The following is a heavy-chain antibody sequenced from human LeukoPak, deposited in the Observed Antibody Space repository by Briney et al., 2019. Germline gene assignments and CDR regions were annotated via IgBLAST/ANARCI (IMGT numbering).Heavy chain of an antibody. CDR2: FDPEDGQT. CDR3: ATVLYVWGSYRSNWFDP. D-gene: IGHD3-16*02. CDR1: GYTLTELS. J-gene: IGHJ5*02. V-gene: IGHV1-24*01. Sequence: APVKVTCKVSGYTLTELSMHWVRQAPGKGLEWMGGFDPEDGQTIYAQKFQGRVTMTEDTSTDTAYMELSSLRSEDTAVYYCATVLYVWGSYRSNWFDPWGQGTLVTVSS.